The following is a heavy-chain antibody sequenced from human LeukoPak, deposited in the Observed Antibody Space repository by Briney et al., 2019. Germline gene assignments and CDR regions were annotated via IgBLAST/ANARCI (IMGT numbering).Heavy chain of an antibody. CDR1: GGPISSGDYY. CDR3: ARDATVTTNWFDP. CDR2: IYYSGST. D-gene: IGHD4-11*01. Sequence: SQTLSLTCTVSGGPISSGDYYWSWIRQPPGKGLEWIGYIYYSGSTYYNPSLKSRVTISVDTSKNQFSLKLSSVTAADTAVYYCARDATVTTNWFDPWGQGTLVTVSS. J-gene: IGHJ5*02. V-gene: IGHV4-30-4*08.